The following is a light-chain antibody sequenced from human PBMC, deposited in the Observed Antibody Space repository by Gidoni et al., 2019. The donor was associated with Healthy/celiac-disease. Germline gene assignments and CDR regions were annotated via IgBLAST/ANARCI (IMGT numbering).Light chain of an antibody. J-gene: IGKJ1*01. CDR2: KAS. Sequence: DLQLTLAASTLSASVGDRVTITCRASQSISSWLAWYQQKPGKAPKLLIYKASSLESGVPSRFSGSGSGTEFTLTISSLQPDDFATYYCQQYNSYSPATFGQGTKVEIK. CDR3: QQYNSYSPAT. CDR1: QSISSW. V-gene: IGKV1-5*03.